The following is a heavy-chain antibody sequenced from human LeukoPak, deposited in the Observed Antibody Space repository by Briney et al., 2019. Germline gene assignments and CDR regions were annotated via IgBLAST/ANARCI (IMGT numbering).Heavy chain of an antibody. CDR2: IWYDGSNE. D-gene: IGHD3-10*01. Sequence: GGSLRLSCAASGFTFSSYAMHWVRQAPGKGLEWVAVIWYDGSNENYADSVRGRFTISRDNAKNSLYLQMNSLRAEDTAVYYCARMREKLWFGDQYDAFDIWGQGTMVTVSS. CDR3: ARMREKLWFGDQYDAFDI. CDR1: GFTFSSYA. J-gene: IGHJ3*02. V-gene: IGHV3-33*03.